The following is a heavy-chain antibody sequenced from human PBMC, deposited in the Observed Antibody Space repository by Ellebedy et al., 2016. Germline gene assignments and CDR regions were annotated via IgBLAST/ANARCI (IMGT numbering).Heavy chain of an antibody. J-gene: IGHJ4*02. CDR3: ARDHQRGSYLGY. CDR1: GDSVSSDSTS. Sequence: SQTLSLTCAISGDSVSSDSTSWSWIRQSPSRGLEWLGRTYYRSKWYNDYAVPVKSRLTINPDTSKNQFSLQLNSVTPEDTAVYYCARDHQRGSYLGYWGQGILVTVSS. V-gene: IGHV6-1*01. CDR2: TYYRSKWYN. D-gene: IGHD1-26*01.